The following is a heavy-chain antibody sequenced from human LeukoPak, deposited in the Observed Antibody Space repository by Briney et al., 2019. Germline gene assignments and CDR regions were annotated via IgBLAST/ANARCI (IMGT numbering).Heavy chain of an antibody. CDR2: IYTSGST. J-gene: IGHJ4*02. V-gene: IGHV4-4*07. Sequence: SETLSLTCTVSGGSISSYCWSWIRQPAGKGLEWIGRIYTSGSTNYNPSLKSRVTMSVDTSKNQFSLKLSSVTAADTAVYYCATVGAGWFTINYWGQGTMVTVSS. CDR3: ATVGAGWFTINY. CDR1: GGSISSYC. D-gene: IGHD6-19*01.